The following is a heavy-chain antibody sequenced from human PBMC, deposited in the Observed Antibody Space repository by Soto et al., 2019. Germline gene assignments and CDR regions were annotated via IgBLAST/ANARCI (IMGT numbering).Heavy chain of an antibody. CDR2: ISAHKGNT. D-gene: IGHD1-1*01. CDR3: ARGRYGDY. J-gene: IGHJ4*02. Sequence: QVHLVQSGAEVKKPGASVKVSCKGSGYIFTTYGITWVRQAPGQGLEWMGWISAHKGNTNYAQTLQGRVTVTRDTSTSTAYMELRNLRADDTALYYCARGRYGDYWGQGALVTVSS. CDR1: GYIFTTYG. V-gene: IGHV1-18*01.